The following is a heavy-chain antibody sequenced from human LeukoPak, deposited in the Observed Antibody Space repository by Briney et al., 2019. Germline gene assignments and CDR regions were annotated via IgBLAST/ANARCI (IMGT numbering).Heavy chain of an antibody. CDR3: AKEPNAYSSDSYFDY. J-gene: IGHJ4*02. D-gene: IGHD3-10*01. V-gene: IGHV3-30*18. CDR1: GFTFSSYV. CDR2: ISSDENNK. Sequence: GGSLRLSCAASGFTFSSYVMHWVRQAPGKGLEWVALISSDENNKYHADSVRGRFTISRDNSKNTLFLQMNSLRPEDTAVYYCAKEPNAYSSDSYFDYWGQGTLVTVSS.